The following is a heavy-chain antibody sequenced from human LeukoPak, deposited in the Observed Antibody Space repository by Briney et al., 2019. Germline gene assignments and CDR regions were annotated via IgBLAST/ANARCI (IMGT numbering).Heavy chain of an antibody. J-gene: IGHJ4*02. D-gene: IGHD3-10*01. CDR3: ARALVNPTLDF. CDR1: GYTFTSYD. V-gene: IGHV1-46*01. CDR2: INPDGGSV. Sequence: ASVKVSCKASGYTFTSYDINWVRQARGQGLEWMGQINPDGGSVRYAQKFQGKITLTTDRSTSTVYMDLSSLRSEDTAVYYCARALVNPTLDFWGQGTLVTVSS.